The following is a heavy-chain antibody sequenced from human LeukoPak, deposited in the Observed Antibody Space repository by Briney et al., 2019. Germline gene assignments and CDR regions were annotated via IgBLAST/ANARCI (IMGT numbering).Heavy chain of an antibody. V-gene: IGHV1-46*01. CDR2: INPSGGST. CDR1: GYTFTSYY. J-gene: IGHJ6*02. CDR3: AREWLELQQGRFYYGMDV. Sequence: ASVKVSCKASGYTFTSYYMHWVRQAPGQGLEWMGIINPSGGSTSYAQKFQGRVTMTRDTSTSTVYMELSSLRSEDTAVYYCAREWLELQQGRFYYGMDVWGQGTTVTVFS. D-gene: IGHD1-7*01.